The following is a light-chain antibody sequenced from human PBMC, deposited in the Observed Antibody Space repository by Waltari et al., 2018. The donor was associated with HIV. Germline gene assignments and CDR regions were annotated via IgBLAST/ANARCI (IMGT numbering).Light chain of an antibody. CDR2: GAS. CDR1: QSFSRN. Sequence: EIELTQSPATLSLSPGERATLSCRDSQSFSRNLAWYQQKPGQAPRLLIYGASTRATGIPARFSGSESGTEFTLTISSLQSEDFAVYYCQQYDGWPPWTFGQGTKVEIK. J-gene: IGKJ1*01. CDR3: QQYDGWPPWT. V-gene: IGKV3-15*01.